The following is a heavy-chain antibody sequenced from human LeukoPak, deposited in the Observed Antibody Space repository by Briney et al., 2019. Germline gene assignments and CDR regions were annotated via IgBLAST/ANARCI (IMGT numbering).Heavy chain of an antibody. CDR2: ISPNSGNT. D-gene: IGHD4-23*01. V-gene: IGHV1-8*03. Sequence: VASVKVSCKASEYTFTSSEINWVRQATGQGLEWMGWISPNSGNTAYAQKFQGRVTITRNTSISTVYMELSSLRSEDTAVYYCARANYGGALDAFDIWGQGTMVTVSS. CDR1: EYTFTSSE. CDR3: ARANYGGALDAFDI. J-gene: IGHJ3*02.